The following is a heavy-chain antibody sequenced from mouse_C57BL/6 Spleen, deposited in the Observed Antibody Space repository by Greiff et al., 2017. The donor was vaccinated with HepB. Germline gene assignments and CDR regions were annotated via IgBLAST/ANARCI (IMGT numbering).Heavy chain of an antibody. V-gene: IGHV7-3*01. J-gene: IGHJ1*03. CDR3: ARSPFYDEGYFDV. CDR1: GFTFTDYY. Sequence: EVQRVESGGGLVQPGGSLSLSCAASGFTFTDYYMSWVRQPPGKALEWLGFIRNKANGYTTEYSASVKGRFTISRDNSQSILYLQMNALRAEDSATYYCARSPFYDEGYFDVWGTGTTVTVSS. CDR2: IRNKANGYTT. D-gene: IGHD2-12*01.